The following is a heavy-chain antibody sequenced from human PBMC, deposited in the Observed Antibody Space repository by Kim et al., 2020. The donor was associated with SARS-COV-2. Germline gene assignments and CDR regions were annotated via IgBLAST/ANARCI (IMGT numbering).Heavy chain of an antibody. CDR2: IYPGDSDT. CDR1: GYSFTSYW. D-gene: IGHD3-22*01. Sequence: GESLKISCKGSGYSFTSYWIGWVRQMPGKGLEWMGIIYPGDSDTRYSPSFQGQVTISADKSISTAYLQWSSLKASDTAMYYCARQVYYYDSSGYDLRYFDYWGQGTLVTVSS. V-gene: IGHV5-51*01. J-gene: IGHJ4*02. CDR3: ARQVYYYDSSGYDLRYFDY.